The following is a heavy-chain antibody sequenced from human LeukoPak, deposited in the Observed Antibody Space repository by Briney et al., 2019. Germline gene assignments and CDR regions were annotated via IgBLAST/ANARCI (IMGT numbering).Heavy chain of an antibody. CDR1: GGPIHSHY. D-gene: IGHD6-19*01. Sequence: SETLSLTCAVSGGPIHSHYWGWIRQPPGKGLQWIGDIYYTGKINYNPSLKSRVTITLDTSKDHLSLNLTSVLAADTAIYYCVRRDTGWNYFGYWGQGILVTVSS. J-gene: IGHJ4*02. V-gene: IGHV4-59*08. CDR2: IYYTGKI. CDR3: VRRDTGWNYFGY.